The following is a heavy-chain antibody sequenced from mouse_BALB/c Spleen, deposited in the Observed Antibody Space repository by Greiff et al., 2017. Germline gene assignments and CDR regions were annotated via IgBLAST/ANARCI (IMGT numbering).Heavy chain of an antibody. D-gene: IGHD1-1*01. J-gene: IGHJ3*01. CDR1: GYTFTDYA. V-gene: IGHV1-67*01. CDR3: ARNYGSSYGFAY. CDR2: ISTYYGNT. Sequence: QVQLQQSGPELVRPGVSVKISCKGSGYTFTDYAMHWVKQSHAKSLEWIGVISTYYGNTNYNQKFKGKATMNVDKSSSTAYMELARLTSEDSAIYYCARNYGSSYGFAYWGQGTLVTVSA.